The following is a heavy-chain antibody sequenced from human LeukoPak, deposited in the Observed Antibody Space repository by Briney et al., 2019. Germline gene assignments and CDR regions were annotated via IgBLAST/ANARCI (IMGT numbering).Heavy chain of an antibody. V-gene: IGHV4-4*02. J-gene: IGHJ4*02. CDR1: GGSISSSNW. CDR3: ARRRLWFGELTDY. Sequence: SETLSLTCAVSGGSISSSNWWSWVRQPPGKGLEWIGEIYHSGSTNYNPSLKSRVTISVDTSKNQFSLKLSSVTAADTAVYYCARRRLWFGELTDYWGQGTLVTVSS. CDR2: IYHSGST. D-gene: IGHD3-10*01.